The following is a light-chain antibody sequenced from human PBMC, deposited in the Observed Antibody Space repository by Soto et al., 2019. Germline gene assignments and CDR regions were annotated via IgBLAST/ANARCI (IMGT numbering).Light chain of an antibody. CDR2: KAS. J-gene: IGKJ1*01. Sequence: DIQMTQSPSTLSASVRDRVTITFRASQTISSWLAWFQQRPGRAPKFLIYKASSLKNGVPLRFSGSGSGTQFTLTNSSLQPDDFATYYCQQYNSYSRWTFGQGTKVDIK. V-gene: IGKV1-5*03. CDR1: QTISSW. CDR3: QQYNSYSRWT.